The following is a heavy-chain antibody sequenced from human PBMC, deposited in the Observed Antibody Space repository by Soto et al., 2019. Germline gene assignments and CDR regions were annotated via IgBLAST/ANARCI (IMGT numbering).Heavy chain of an antibody. D-gene: IGHD6-19*01. CDR2: IYYSGST. J-gene: IGHJ4*02. CDR3: ARVRSSGWYSEENFDY. V-gene: IGHV4-59*01. Sequence: PSETLSLTCTVSGGSISSYYWSWIRQPPGKGLEWIGYIYYSGSTNYNPSLKSRVTISVDTSKNQFSLKLSSVTAADTAVYYCARVRSSGWYSEENFDYWGQGTLVTVSS. CDR1: GGSISSYY.